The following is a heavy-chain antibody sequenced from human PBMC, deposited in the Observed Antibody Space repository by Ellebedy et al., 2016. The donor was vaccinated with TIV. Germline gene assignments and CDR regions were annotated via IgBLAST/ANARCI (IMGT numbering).Heavy chain of an antibody. J-gene: IGHJ3*02. CDR1: GFTFSDYY. D-gene: IGHD1-26*01. V-gene: IGHV3-11*01. CDR3: AKGRSGSPGAFDI. Sequence: GGSLRLSCAASGFTFSDYYMSWIRQAPGKGLEWVSYISNSRSTIYYADSVKGRFTISRDNSKNTLYLQMNSLRAEDTAVYYCAKGRSGSPGAFDIWGQGTMVTVSS. CDR2: ISNSRSTI.